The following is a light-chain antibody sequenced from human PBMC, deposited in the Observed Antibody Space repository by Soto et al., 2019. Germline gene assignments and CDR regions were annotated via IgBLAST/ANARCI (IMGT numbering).Light chain of an antibody. J-gene: IGLJ1*01. V-gene: IGLV2-14*01. Sequence: QSALTQPAPVSGSPGQSITISCTGSSSDIGAYNYVSWFQQYPGKAPKLIISEVSNRPSGVSNRFSGSKSGTAASLTIPGLQTVDEADYCCFSFTPYWTHLFGTGTKV. CDR3: FSFTPYWTHL. CDR2: EVS. CDR1: SSDIGAYNY.